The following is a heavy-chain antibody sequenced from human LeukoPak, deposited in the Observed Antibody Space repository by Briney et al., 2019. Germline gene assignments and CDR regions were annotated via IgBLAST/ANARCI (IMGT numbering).Heavy chain of an antibody. Sequence: SETLSLTCTVSGGSMRTYYWTWIRQPPGKGLEWIGYISDSANNDYNPSLKSRVTISVDTSKNQFSLKLGSVTAADTAVYYCARGTYDSSGYYSENWGQGTLVTVSS. CDR3: ARGTYDSSGYYSEN. J-gene: IGHJ4*02. V-gene: IGHV4-59*12. CDR1: GGSMRTYY. D-gene: IGHD3-22*01. CDR2: ISDSANN.